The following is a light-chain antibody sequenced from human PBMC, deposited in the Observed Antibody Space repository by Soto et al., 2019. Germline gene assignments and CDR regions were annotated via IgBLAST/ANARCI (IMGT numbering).Light chain of an antibody. V-gene: IGKV1-5*03. CDR2: KAS. CDR3: QQYSYFAT. J-gene: IGKJ1*01. CDR1: QSISSW. Sequence: DIQMTQSPSTLSASVGDRVTITCRASQSISSWLTWYQQKAGQAPKLLIYKASIVESGVPSRFSGSGSGTECTLTLSSLQPDDSAIYYCQQYSYFATFGQGTRVEVK.